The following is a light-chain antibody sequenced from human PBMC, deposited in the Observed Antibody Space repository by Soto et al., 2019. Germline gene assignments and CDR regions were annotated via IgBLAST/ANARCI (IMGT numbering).Light chain of an antibody. CDR2: AAY. J-gene: IGKJ4*01. Sequence: DVPRIKSPSSPSASVGDSVPITCRASQSISSYLYWYQQKPGKAPKLMVFAAYSLQSVVPSRFSGSVSGKDFTLTIGRLQPEDSETCYCQQRYSPPPTFGEGTKVDIK. CDR1: QSISSY. V-gene: IGKV1-39*01. CDR3: QQRYSPPPT.